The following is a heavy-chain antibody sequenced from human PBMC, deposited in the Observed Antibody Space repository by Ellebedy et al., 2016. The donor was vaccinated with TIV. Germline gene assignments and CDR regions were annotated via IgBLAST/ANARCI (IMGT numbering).Heavy chain of an antibody. CDR1: GFTFSSYD. D-gene: IGHD5-12*01. CDR3: ARDGRTYNGYDYRDYFDY. Sequence: GESLKISCVASGFTFSSYDMHWVRQGIGKGLEWVSAIGAPGDTHYADTVKGRFTISRENAKNSLYLQMNSLRAGDTAVYYCARDGRTYNGYDYRDYFDYWGQGTLVTVSS. CDR2: IGAPGDT. V-gene: IGHV3-13*01. J-gene: IGHJ4*02.